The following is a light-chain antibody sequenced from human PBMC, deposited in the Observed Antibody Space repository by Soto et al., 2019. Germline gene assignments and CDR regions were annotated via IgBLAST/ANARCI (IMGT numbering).Light chain of an antibody. Sequence: HCLLTQPPAVSGAPGRRSIISCSPGMSNIGAGYDVHWYQHLPGTAPKLLIYGTTNRPSGVPHRFSGSKSGISASLAITGLQAEDEADYYCHSYDSSLSAYVFGAGTKVTVL. CDR3: HSYDSSLSAYV. CDR2: GTT. CDR1: MSNIGAGYD. V-gene: IGLV1-40*01. J-gene: IGLJ1*01.